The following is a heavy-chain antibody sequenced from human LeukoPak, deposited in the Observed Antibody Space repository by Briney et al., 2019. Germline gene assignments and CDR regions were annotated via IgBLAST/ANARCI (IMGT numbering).Heavy chain of an antibody. CDR1: GYSFIDYY. J-gene: IGHJ4*02. Sequence: ASVKVSCKTSGYSFIDYYIHWVRQAPGQGLEWMGWISAYNGNTNYAQKLQGRVTMTTDTSTSTAYMELRSPRSDDTAVYYCARDTQTYYDFWSGERFDYWGQGTLVTVSS. CDR3: ARDTQTYYDFWSGERFDY. CDR2: ISAYNGNT. V-gene: IGHV1-18*04. D-gene: IGHD3-3*01.